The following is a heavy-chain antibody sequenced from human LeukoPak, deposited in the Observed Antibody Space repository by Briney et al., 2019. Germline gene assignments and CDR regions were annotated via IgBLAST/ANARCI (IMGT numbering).Heavy chain of an antibody. J-gene: IGHJ4*02. D-gene: IGHD3-22*01. CDR3: ARCGLGGILRWLLPFDQ. CDR1: GFTFTTYS. V-gene: IGHV3-21*06. Sequence: KTGGSLRLSCAASGFTFTTYSMNWVRQAPGKGLEWVSSISSSSNYIYYADSVKGRFTISRDNAQGSLYLQMNSLRAEGTAVYYCARCGLGGILRWLLPFDQWGQGTLVTVSS. CDR2: ISSSSNYI.